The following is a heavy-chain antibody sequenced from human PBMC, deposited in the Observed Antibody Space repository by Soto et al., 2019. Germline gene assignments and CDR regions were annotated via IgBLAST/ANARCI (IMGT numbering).Heavy chain of an antibody. CDR1: GYTFTIYC. Sequence: ASVKVSCKASGYTFTIYCISWVRQAPGQGLEWMGWISAYNGNTNYAQKLQGRVTMTTDTSTSTAYMELRSLRSDDTAVYYCARDAPMGYYDSSGSDAFDIWGQGTMVTVSS. CDR3: ARDAPMGYYDSSGSDAFDI. D-gene: IGHD3-22*01. CDR2: ISAYNGNT. V-gene: IGHV1-18*01. J-gene: IGHJ3*02.